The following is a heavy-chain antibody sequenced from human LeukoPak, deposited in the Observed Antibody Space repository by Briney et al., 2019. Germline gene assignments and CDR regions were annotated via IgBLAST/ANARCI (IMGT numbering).Heavy chain of an antibody. CDR2: IKQDGSEK. J-gene: IGHJ3*02. Sequence: GGSLRLSCAASGFTFSSYGMHWVRQAPGKGLEWVANIKQDGSEKYYVDSVKGRFTISRDNAKNSLYLQMNSLRAEETAEYYCARVLGCTNGVCHDVFDIWGQGTMVTVSS. CDR3: ARVLGCTNGVCHDVFDI. V-gene: IGHV3-7*01. D-gene: IGHD2-8*01. CDR1: GFTFSSYG.